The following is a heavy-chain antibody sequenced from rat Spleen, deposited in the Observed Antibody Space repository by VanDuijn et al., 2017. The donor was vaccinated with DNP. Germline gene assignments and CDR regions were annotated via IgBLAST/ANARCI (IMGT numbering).Heavy chain of an antibody. CDR2: ISSGGDTT. D-gene: IGHD1-10*01. CDR1: GFTFNNYW. J-gene: IGHJ2*01. Sequence: EVQLVESGGDLVQPGRSLKLSCVASGFTFNNYWMTWIRQVPGKGLEWVASISSGGDTTYYPDSVKGRFTISRNNAKNTLYLQMNSLRSEDMATYYCARWGNNQYSFDYWGQGVMVTVSS. CDR3: ARWGNNQYSFDY. V-gene: IGHV5-31*01.